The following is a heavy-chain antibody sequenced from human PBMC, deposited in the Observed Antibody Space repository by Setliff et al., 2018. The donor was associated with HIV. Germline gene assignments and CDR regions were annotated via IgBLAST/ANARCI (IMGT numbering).Heavy chain of an antibody. D-gene: IGHD5-12*01. CDR3: AKGTSIVATICPFDY. CDR2: ISTDGGNT. V-gene: IGHV3-64*02. J-gene: IGHJ4*02. CDR1: GFSFRGYA. Sequence: GGSLRLSCEASGFSFRGYAMYWVRQAPGKGLEYVSTISTDGGNTYYGESVKDRFTISRDNSKSILYLRMRSLRAEDMAVYYCAKGTSIVATICPFDYWGQGTLVTVSS.